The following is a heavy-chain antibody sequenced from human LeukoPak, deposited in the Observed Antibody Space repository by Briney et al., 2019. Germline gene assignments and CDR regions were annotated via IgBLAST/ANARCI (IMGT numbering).Heavy chain of an antibody. CDR1: GDSISRGSYY. V-gene: IGHV4-31*03. CDR3: AREVTTSDAFDI. J-gene: IGHJ3*02. Sequence: SETLSLTCTLSGDSISRGSYYWSWIRQHPGRGLEWIGYIYHSGSTYYNPSLKSRLTMSVDTSKNQLSLRLSSVTAADTAVYYCAREVTTSDAFDIWGQGTMVTVSS. CDR2: IYHSGST. D-gene: IGHD4-17*01.